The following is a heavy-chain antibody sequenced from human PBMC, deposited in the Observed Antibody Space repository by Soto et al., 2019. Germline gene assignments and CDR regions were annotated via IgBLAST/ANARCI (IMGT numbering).Heavy chain of an antibody. CDR2: ISFDSRDK. J-gene: IGHJ3*01. CDR1: GFTFSAYG. V-gene: IGHV3-33*05. CDR3: AVVCGVDCGCAFDV. D-gene: IGHD2-21*02. Sequence: QVQLVESGGGVVQPGRSLRLSCAASGFTFSAYGIHWVRQAPGKGLEWVATISFDSRDKLYVDSMNGRLTISRENSRKTMSMKMYSLRAEDTAVYHCAVVCGVDCGCAFDVWGQGTVVAVSP.